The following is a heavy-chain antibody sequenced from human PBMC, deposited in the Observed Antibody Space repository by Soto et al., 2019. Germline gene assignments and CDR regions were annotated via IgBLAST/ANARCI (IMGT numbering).Heavy chain of an antibody. CDR2: INHTRGT. D-gene: IGHD3-3*01. J-gene: IGHJ5*02. CDR3: ATRITVFGLLIPPFDP. CDR1: GGYVNGYY. V-gene: IGHV4-34*01. Sequence: PSETLSLTCAVYGGYVNGYYWNWIRQPPGKGLEWIGEINHTRGTHYNPSLKSRVTRSVDTSKNQFSLRLSSVTAADTAIYYCATRITVFGLLIPPFDPWGQGTQVTVSS.